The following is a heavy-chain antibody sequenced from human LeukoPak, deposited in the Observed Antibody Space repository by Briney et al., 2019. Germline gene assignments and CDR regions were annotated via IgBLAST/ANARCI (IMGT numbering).Heavy chain of an antibody. CDR2: INPYNVNI. CDR1: HYTFTNYG. V-gene: IGHV1-18*01. D-gene: IGHD3-3*01. Sequence: ASVTVSCKASHYTFTNYGISWMRQVPGQGLEWMGWINPYNVNIKYAQKFQGRVTLTTDTSTSTAYMELRTLRSDDTAIYYCARGSGEWSDYWGQGTLVTASS. CDR3: ARGSGEWSDY. J-gene: IGHJ4*02.